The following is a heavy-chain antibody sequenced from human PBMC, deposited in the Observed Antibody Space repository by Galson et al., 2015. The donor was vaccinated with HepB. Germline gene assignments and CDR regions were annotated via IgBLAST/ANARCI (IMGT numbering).Heavy chain of an antibody. D-gene: IGHD6-6*01. V-gene: IGHV3-23*01. CDR2: ISGSGDST. J-gene: IGHJ4*02. CDR3: AYLEAFRDYSSSSLCCVVEY. Sequence: SLRLSCAAPGFTFSGYAMSWVRQAPGKGLEWVSAISGSGDSTYYADSVKGRFTISRDNSKNTLYLQMNRLRAEDAAVYYCAYLEAFRDYSSSSLCCVVEYWGQGTLVTVSS. CDR1: GFTFSGYA.